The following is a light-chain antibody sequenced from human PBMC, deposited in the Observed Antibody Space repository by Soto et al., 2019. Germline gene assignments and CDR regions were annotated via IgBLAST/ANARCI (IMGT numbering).Light chain of an antibody. V-gene: IGLV3-21*02. CDR3: QVWESSSDHVV. CDR1: NIGTKS. Sequence: SYELTQPPSVSVAPGQTTRITCGENNIGTKSVHWYQQKPGQAPVLVVYDDGDRPSGIPERFSGSNSGNTATLTISRVEGGDEADYYCQVWESSSDHVVFGGGTKLTVL. J-gene: IGLJ2*01. CDR2: DDG.